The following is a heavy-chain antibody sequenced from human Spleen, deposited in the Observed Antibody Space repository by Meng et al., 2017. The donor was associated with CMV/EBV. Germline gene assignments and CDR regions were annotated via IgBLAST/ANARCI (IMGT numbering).Heavy chain of an antibody. V-gene: IGHV1-2*02. D-gene: IGHD3-3*01. CDR2: INPNSGGT. J-gene: IGHJ6*02. CDR1: GYSFITYY. Sequence: ASVKVSCKASGYSFITYYIHWVRQAPGQGLEWMGWINPNSGGTNYAQQFQGRVTMTRDTSISTAYMELSRLRSDDTAVYYCAILYDFWSGDYTGEGWGQGTTVTVSS. CDR3: AILYDFWSGDYTGEG.